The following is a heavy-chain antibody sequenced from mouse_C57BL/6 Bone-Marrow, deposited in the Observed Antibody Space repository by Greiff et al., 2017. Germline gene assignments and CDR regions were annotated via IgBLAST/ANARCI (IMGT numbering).Heavy chain of an antibody. D-gene: IGHD1-1*01. V-gene: IGHV8-8*01. CDR2: IWWDDDK. CDR1: GFSLSTFGMG. Sequence: QVTLKESGPGILQPSQTLSLTCSFSGFSLSTFGMGVGWIRQPSGKGLEWLAHIWWDDDKYYNPALKSRLTISKDTSKNQVFLKIANVDTADTATYYCARITSRFIYYYGSSSWFAYWGQGTLVTVSA. CDR3: ARITSRFIYYYGSSSWFAY. J-gene: IGHJ3*01.